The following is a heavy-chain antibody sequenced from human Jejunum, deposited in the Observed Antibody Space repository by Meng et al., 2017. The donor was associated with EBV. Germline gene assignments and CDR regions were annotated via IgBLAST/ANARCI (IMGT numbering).Heavy chain of an antibody. J-gene: IGHJ4*02. CDR2: IYHIGST. CDR3: ARGGPDFGDYVPFDY. Sequence: QHQLQESGSGLVKPSQTLSLTCAVSGDSITRGAYLWSWIRRPPGKGLEWIGNIYHIGSTYYNPSLKSRVTISVDRSKNQFSLKLTSVTAADTAVYYCARGGPDFGDYVPFDYWGQGTLVTVSS. D-gene: IGHD4-17*01. V-gene: IGHV4-30-2*01. CDR1: GDSITRGAYL.